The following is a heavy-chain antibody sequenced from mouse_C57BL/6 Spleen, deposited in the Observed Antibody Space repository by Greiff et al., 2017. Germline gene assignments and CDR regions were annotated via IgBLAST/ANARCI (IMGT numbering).Heavy chain of an antibody. CDR1: GFNIKDDY. J-gene: IGHJ4*01. V-gene: IGHV14-4*01. Sequence: VQLKESGAELVRPGASVKLSCTASGFNIKDDYMHWVKQRPEQGLEWIGWIDPENGDTEYASKFQGKATITADTSSNTAYLQLSSLTSEDTAVYYCTRGRDYAMDYWGQGTSVTVSS. D-gene: IGHD3-3*01. CDR2: IDPENGDT. CDR3: TRGRDYAMDY.